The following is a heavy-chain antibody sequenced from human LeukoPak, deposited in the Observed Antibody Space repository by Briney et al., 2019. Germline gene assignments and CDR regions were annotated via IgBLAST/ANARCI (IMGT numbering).Heavy chain of an antibody. D-gene: IGHD2-15*01. CDR2: VWYDGSLK. CDR1: GFTFSTYG. Sequence: GGSLRLSCAASGFTFSTYGMNWVRQAPGKGLECVAVVWYDGSLKYYRDSVKGRFTISRDNSKNTLYLQMNSLRVEDTAVYYCARGDGGGGTHPLDYWGQGTLVTVSS. CDR3: ARGDGGGGTHPLDY. V-gene: IGHV3-33*01. J-gene: IGHJ4*02.